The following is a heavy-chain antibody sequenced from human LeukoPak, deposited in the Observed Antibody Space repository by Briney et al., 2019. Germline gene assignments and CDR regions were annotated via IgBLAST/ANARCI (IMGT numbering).Heavy chain of an antibody. D-gene: IGHD6-13*01. J-gene: IGHJ4*02. CDR1: GFTFTTYA. Sequence: GRSLRLSCAASGFTFTTYAMQWVRQAPGKGLEWVAVVSYDGRQTYYADSVKGRFTISRDNSENTLSLQMDSLRPGDTAVYYCARAVAGTFSTTWGFDYWGQGTLVTVSS. V-gene: IGHV3-30*04. CDR3: ARAVAGTFSTTWGFDY. CDR2: VSYDGRQT.